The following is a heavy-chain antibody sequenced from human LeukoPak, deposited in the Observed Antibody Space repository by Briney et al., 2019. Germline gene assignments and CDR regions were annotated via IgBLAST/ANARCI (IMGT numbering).Heavy chain of an antibody. D-gene: IGHD4-17*01. CDR3: ASTVTSNKVQH. CDR2: IKEDGSEK. J-gene: IGHJ1*01. CDR1: GFTFSSYW. V-gene: IGHV3-7*01. Sequence: GGSLRLSCAASGFTFSSYWMSWVRQAAGKGLEWVSNIKEDGSEKHYVDSVKGRFTISRDNAKNSLYLQMNSLRAEETAVYFCASTVTSNKVQHWGQGTLVTVSS.